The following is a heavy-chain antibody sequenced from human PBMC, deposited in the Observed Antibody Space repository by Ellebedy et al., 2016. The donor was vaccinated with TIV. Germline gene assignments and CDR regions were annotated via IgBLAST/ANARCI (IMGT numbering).Heavy chain of an antibody. Sequence: ASVKVSCXASGYTFTDYYIHWARQAPGQGLEWMGWINPNSGGTNYAQNFQGRVTMTRDTSISTAYMELSRLRSDDTAVYYCARDSSGSRDYYCFGRVEATYPMDVWGQGTTVTVSS. J-gene: IGHJ6*02. CDR2: INPNSGGT. V-gene: IGHV1-2*02. CDR1: GYTFTDYY. D-gene: IGHD3-22*01. CDR3: ARDSSGSRDYYCFGRVEATYPMDV.